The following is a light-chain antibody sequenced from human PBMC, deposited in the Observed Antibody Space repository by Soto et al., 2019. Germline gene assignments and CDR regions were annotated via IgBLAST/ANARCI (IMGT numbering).Light chain of an antibody. CDR1: QSLNDW. J-gene: IGKJ1*01. CDR2: KAS. CDR3: QQYNGYPWT. Sequence: DIQVTQSPSTLSASVGDRVTITCRASQSLNDWLAWYQQKPGKAPKLLIYKASGLESGVPSRFSGSGSGTEFTHTISSLQPDDFATYYCQQYNGYPWTVGQGTKVEIK. V-gene: IGKV1-5*03.